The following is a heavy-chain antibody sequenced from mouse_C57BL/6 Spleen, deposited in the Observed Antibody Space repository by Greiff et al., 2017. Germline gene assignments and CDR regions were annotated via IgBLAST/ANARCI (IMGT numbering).Heavy chain of an antibody. CDR2: ISSGSSTI. J-gene: IGHJ4*01. D-gene: IGHD2-12*01. V-gene: IGHV5-17*01. CDR3: ARPGVTTVYAMDY. Sequence: EVQVVESGGGLVKPGGSLKLSCAASGFTFSDYGMHWVRQAPEKGLEWVAYISSGSSTIYYADTVKGRFTISRDNAKNTLFLQMTSLRSEDTAMYYCARPGVTTVYAMDYWGQGTSVTVSS. CDR1: GFTFSDYG.